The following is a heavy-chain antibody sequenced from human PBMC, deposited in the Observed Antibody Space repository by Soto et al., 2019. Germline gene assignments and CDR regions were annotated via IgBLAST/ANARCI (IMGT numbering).Heavy chain of an antibody. V-gene: IGHV1-46*01. CDR1: GYTFTSEN. Sequence: ASVKVSCKASGYTFTSENIHLVRQAPGQGLEWMGVINPSIGTTTYAQKFQVRVTITTDKSTSTAYMELSSLRSEDTAVYYCAGAPDYYGSGSYYTEPEPFDYWGQGTLVTVSS. J-gene: IGHJ4*02. D-gene: IGHD3-10*01. CDR2: INPSIGTT. CDR3: AGAPDYYGSGSYYTEPEPFDY.